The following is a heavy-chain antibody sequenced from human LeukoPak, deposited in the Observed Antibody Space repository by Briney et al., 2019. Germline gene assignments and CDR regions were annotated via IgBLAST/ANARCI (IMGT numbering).Heavy chain of an antibody. J-gene: IGHJ6*02. CDR3: AKVVVGAPYGLDV. CDR2: ISGTGGST. D-gene: IGHD1-26*01. V-gene: IGHV3-23*01. Sequence: GGSLRLSCAASGFTFSSFTMSWVRQAPGKGLEWISAISGTGGSTFYADSVKGRFTISRGNSKNTLYLQMNSLRAEDTAVYYCAKVVVGAPYGLDVWGQGTTVTVSS. CDR1: GFTFSSFT.